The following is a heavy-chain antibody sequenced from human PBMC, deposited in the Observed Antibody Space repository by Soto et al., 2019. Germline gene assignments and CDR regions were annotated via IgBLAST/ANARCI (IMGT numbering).Heavy chain of an antibody. V-gene: IGHV1-3*01. CDR1: GYTFTSYD. CDR2: INAGNGNT. D-gene: IGHD1-26*01. Sequence: GASVKVSCKASGYTFTSYDMHWVRQAPGQRLEWMGWINAGNGNTKYSQKFQGRVTITRDTSASTAYMELSSLRSEDTAVYYCARDDSGFSGSHYIDYFNYWGQGALVTVSS. J-gene: IGHJ4*02. CDR3: ARDDSGFSGSHYIDYFNY.